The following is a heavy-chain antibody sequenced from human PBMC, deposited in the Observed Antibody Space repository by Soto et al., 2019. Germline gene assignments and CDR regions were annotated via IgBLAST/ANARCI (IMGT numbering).Heavy chain of an antibody. J-gene: IGHJ5*02. Sequence: EMQLSESGGGLVQPGGSLRLSCAASGFTFGSYAMSWVRQAPGKGLEWVSAISGGGSGTYYAYSVKGRFTISRDNSKKTLFLQMNSLRVEDTAIYYCAKDPKSTVRFNWFDPWGQGTLVTVSS. V-gene: IGHV3-23*01. CDR3: AKDPKSTVRFNWFDP. D-gene: IGHD2-8*02. CDR2: ISGGGSGT. CDR1: GFTFGSYA.